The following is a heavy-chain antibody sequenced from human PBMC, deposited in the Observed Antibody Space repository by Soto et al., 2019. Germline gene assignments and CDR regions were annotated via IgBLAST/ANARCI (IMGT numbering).Heavy chain of an antibody. J-gene: IGHJ2*01. CDR2: ISGSGGST. CDR3: AKDLTDYGDYVGWYFDL. Sequence: EVQLLESGGGLVQPGGSLRLSCAASGFTFSSYAMSWVRQALGKGLEWVSAISGSGGSTYYADSVKGRFTISRDNSKNTLYLQMNSLRAEDTAVYYCAKDLTDYGDYVGWYFDLWGRGTLVTVSS. D-gene: IGHD4-17*01. CDR1: GFTFSSYA. V-gene: IGHV3-23*01.